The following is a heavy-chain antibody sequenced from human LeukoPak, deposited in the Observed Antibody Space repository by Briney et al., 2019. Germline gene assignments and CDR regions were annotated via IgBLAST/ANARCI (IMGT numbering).Heavy chain of an antibody. Sequence: GRPLRLSCAASGFTFSSYAMHWVRQAPGKGLEWVAVISYDGSNKYYADSVKGRFTISRDISKNTLSLQMNSLRAEDTALYYCARSLHYYGSGSYRVGYGMDVWGQGTTVTVSS. CDR3: ARSLHYYGSGSYRVGYGMDV. D-gene: IGHD3-10*01. J-gene: IGHJ6*02. V-gene: IGHV3-30-3*01. CDR2: ISYDGSNK. CDR1: GFTFSSYA.